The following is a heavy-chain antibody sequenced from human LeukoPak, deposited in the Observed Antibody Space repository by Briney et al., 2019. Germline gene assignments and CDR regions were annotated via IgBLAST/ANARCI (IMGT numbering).Heavy chain of an antibody. CDR1: GYTLTELS. J-gene: IGHJ4*02. D-gene: IGHD6-19*01. Sequence: APVKVSCKVSGYTLTELSMHWVLQAPGNGLEWMGGFDPEDGETIYAQKFQGRVTMTEDTSTDTAYMELSSLRSEDTAVYYCATASNGYSSGWPKYYFDYWGQGTLVTVSS. CDR2: FDPEDGET. CDR3: ATASNGYSSGWPKYYFDY. V-gene: IGHV1-24*01.